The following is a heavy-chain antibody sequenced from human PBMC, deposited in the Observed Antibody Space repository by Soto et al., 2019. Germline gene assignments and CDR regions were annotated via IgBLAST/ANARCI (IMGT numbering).Heavy chain of an antibody. CDR2: TSYDGNNK. Sequence: ESGGGVVQPGTSLRLSCAASGFRFKSFVMHWVRQAPGKGLEWVAFTSYDGNNKDYGDSVKGRLTVSRDNSQNTLHLQMDFLRPEDTALYYCARWGTTGGFDIWGQGTLVSVSS. V-gene: IGHV3-30-3*01. CDR3: ARWGTTGGFDI. D-gene: IGHD3-16*01. J-gene: IGHJ4*02. CDR1: GFRFKSFV.